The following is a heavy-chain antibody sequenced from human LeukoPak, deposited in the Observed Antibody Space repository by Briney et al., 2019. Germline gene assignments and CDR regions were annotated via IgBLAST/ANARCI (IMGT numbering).Heavy chain of an antibody. Sequence: GGSLRLSWAASGFTFSIYAVSCVRQPPGKGLEWVAAISGSVGSTFYADSMKGRFTIFRDNSKSTLYLQMTSLRAEETDLYYCAKGRGWLQFFDYWGQGTLVTVSS. CDR1: GFTFSIYA. V-gene: IGHV3-23*01. CDR3: AKGRGWLQFFDY. CDR2: ISGSVGST. J-gene: IGHJ4*02. D-gene: IGHD5-24*01.